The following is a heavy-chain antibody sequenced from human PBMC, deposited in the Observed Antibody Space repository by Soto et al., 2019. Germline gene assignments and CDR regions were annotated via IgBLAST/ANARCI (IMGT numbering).Heavy chain of an antibody. CDR2: IRSKVDGGTP. J-gene: IGHJ4*02. V-gene: IGHV3-15*07. Sequence: EVQLVESGGALVKPGGSLRLSCAASGFTFSNAWMNWVRQATGRGLEWVGRIRSKVDGGTPDYAAPVKGRFTISRDDSKNTLYLQMNSLKAEDTAVYYCATDGGWNYKGGFDYWGQGTLLTVSS. CDR1: GFTFSNAW. CDR3: ATDGGWNYKGGFDY. D-gene: IGHD1-7*01.